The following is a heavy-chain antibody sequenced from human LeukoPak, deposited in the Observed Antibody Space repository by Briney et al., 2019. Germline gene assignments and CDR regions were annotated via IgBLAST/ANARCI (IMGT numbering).Heavy chain of an antibody. CDR2: IYYSGST. CDR3: ARDLPSGAFDI. J-gene: IGHJ3*02. CDR1: GGSIGSGGYY. Sequence: SETLSLTCTVSGGSIGSGGYYWSWIRQHPGKGLEWIGYIYYSGSTYYNPSLKSRVTISVDTSKNQFSLKLSSVTAADTAVYYCARDLPSGAFDIWGQGTMVTVSS. D-gene: IGHD1-26*01. V-gene: IGHV4-31*03.